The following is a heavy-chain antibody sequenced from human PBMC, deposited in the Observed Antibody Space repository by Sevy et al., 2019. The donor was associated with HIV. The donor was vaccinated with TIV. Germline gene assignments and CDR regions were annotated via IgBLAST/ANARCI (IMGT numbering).Heavy chain of an antibody. CDR1: GFTFSKYS. CDR2: LSFGWGEI. J-gene: IGHJ4*02. CDR3: AREGCTKPHDY. V-gene: IGHV3-23*01. D-gene: IGHD2-8*01. Sequence: GGSLRLSCAASGFTFSKYSMSWVRQPPGKGLEWVSTLSFGWGEINYADSVKGRFTISRDNSKSSVYLQMNNLRTEDTAVYYCAREGCTKPHDYWGQGTLVTVSS.